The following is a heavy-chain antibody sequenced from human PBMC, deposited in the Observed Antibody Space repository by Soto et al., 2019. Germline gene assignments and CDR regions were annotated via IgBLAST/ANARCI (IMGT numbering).Heavy chain of an antibody. J-gene: IGHJ6*03. Sequence: GGSLRLSCAASGFSVSNTYMSWVRLAPGKGLEWVSQIFGGGSSYYADSVKGRFTISRDNSKNTLFLQMNSLRVEDTAVYYCARDLTLVRGVVSYMDVWGKGTTVTVSS. V-gene: IGHV3-66*01. CDR2: IFGGGSS. CDR1: GFSVSNTY. CDR3: ARDLTLVRGVVSYMDV. D-gene: IGHD3-10*01.